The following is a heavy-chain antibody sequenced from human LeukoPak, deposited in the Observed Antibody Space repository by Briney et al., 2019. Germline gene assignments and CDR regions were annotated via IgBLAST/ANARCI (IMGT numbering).Heavy chain of an antibody. J-gene: IGHJ4*02. CDR2: IYYSGST. CDR3: ARDNPYGSGTDY. D-gene: IGHD3-10*01. CDR1: GGSISSSNYY. Sequence: SETLSLTCTVSGGSISSSNYYWGWIRQPPGKGLEWIGSIYYSGSTYYSPSLKSRVTISVDTSKNQFSLKLSSVTAADTAVYYCARDNPYGSGTDYWGQGTLVTVSS. V-gene: IGHV4-39*07.